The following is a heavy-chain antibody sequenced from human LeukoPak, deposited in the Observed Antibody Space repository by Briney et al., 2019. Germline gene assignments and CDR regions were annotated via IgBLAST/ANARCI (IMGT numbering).Heavy chain of an antibody. CDR1: GYTFTGYY. Sequence: ASVKVSCKASGYTFTGYYMHWVRHAPGQGLEWMGWINPNSGGTNYAQKFQGRVTMTRDTSISTAYMELSRLRSDDTAVYYCARDPEGYSGYVFDYWGQGTLVTVSS. J-gene: IGHJ4*02. V-gene: IGHV1-2*02. CDR2: INPNSGGT. CDR3: ARDPEGYSGYVFDY. D-gene: IGHD5-12*01.